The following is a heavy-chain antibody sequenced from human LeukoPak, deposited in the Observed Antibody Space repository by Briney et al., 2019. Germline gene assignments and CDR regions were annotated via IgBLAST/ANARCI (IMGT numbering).Heavy chain of an antibody. Sequence: PSETLSLTCAVYGGSFSGYYWGWIRQPPGKGLEWIGSIYDSGRTYYNPSLKSRVTISVDTSKNQFSLRLSSVTAADTALYYCARHRYTNACDFDYSGQGTLVTVSS. J-gene: IGHJ4*02. CDR3: ARHRYTNACDFDY. V-gene: IGHV4-39*01. D-gene: IGHD2-2*02. CDR2: IYDSGRT. CDR1: GGSFSGYY.